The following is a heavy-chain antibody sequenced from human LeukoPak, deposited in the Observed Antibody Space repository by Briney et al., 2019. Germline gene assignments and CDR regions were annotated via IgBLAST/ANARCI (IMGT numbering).Heavy chain of an antibody. D-gene: IGHD1-26*01. CDR1: GFTFTNYW. V-gene: IGHV3-7*01. Sequence: GGSLRLSCAASGFTFTNYWMTWVRQAPGKGLEWVASIEDDGSRKNYGDSVKGRFTISIDNAENSLYLQMNILRVEDTAVYYCARDIPRGSTHLDYWGQGTLVTVSA. CDR3: ARDIPRGSTHLDY. J-gene: IGHJ4*02. CDR2: IEDDGSRK.